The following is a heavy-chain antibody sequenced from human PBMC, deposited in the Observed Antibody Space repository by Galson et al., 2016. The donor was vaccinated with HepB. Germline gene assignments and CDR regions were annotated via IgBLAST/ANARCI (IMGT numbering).Heavy chain of an antibody. CDR2: IDPGDSNT. D-gene: IGHD3-16*01. V-gene: IGHV5-10-1*01. CDR1: GYSFTNHW. J-gene: IGHJ5*02. Sequence: QSGAEVKMPGAPLRISCKGSGYSFTNHWITWVRQMPGKGLEWMGRIDPGDSNTDYSPSFQGHATLSVDKSISVVYLQWSSLKASDTATYYCARRRAVRGWGLDPWGQGTLVTVSS. CDR3: ARRRAVRGWGLDP.